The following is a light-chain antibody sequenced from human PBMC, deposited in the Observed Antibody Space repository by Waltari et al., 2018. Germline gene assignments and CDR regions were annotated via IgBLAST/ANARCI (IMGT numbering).Light chain of an antibody. Sequence: DIQMTQSPSTLSASVGDRVTITCRASQSVTNWLAWYQQKPGKAPKVLIYKASSLESGVPSRFSGSGYGTEFTLTTSSLQPDDFATYYCQQYNSYSRTFGQGTKVEIK. CDR3: QQYNSYSRT. CDR2: KAS. J-gene: IGKJ1*01. CDR1: QSVTNW. V-gene: IGKV1-5*03.